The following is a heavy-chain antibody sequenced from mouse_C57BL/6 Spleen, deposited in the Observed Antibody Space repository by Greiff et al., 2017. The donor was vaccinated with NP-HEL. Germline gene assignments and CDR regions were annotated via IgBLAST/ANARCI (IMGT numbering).Heavy chain of an antibody. J-gene: IGHJ3*01. CDR3: ARGGNY. CDR1: GYTFTDYY. D-gene: IGHD1-1*02. Sequence: EVQLQQSGPELVKPGASVKISCKASGYTFTDYYMNWVKQSHGKSLEWIGDINPNNGGTSYNQKFKGKATMTVDKSSSTAYMELRSLTSEDSAVYYCARGGNYWGQGTLVTVSA. V-gene: IGHV1-26*01. CDR2: INPNNGGT.